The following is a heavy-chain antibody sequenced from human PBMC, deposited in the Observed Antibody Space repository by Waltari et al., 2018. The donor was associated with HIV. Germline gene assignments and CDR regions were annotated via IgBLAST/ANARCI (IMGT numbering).Heavy chain of an antibody. CDR1: GFTFNIYG. D-gene: IGHD2-21*01. Sequence: QVKLVESGGGVVRPGGSLRLSCIASGFTFNIYGMHWVRQAPGKGLEWITFIRYDAANEFYTDSVKGRFTVFRDNSRNTLYLQMDSLTAEDTAVYYCAKDLPPREIVVTPPAYYSYYYGMDVWGQGTPVTVSS. CDR3: AKDLPPREIVVTPPAYYSYYYGMDV. V-gene: IGHV3-30*02. CDR2: IRYDAANE. J-gene: IGHJ6*02.